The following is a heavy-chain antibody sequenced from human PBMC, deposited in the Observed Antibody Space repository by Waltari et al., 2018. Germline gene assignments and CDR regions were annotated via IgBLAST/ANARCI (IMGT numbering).Heavy chain of an antibody. CDR1: GFTFSSYR. J-gene: IGHJ4*02. CDR2: ISSSSSYI. Sequence: EVQLVESGGGLVKPGGSLRLSCAASGFTFSSYRMNWVRQAPGKGLEWVSSISSSSSYIYYADSVKGRFTISRDNAKNSLYLQMNSLRAEDTAVYYCARASNYPTYHYYFDYWGQGTLVTVSS. D-gene: IGHD4-4*01. V-gene: IGHV3-21*01. CDR3: ARASNYPTYHYYFDY.